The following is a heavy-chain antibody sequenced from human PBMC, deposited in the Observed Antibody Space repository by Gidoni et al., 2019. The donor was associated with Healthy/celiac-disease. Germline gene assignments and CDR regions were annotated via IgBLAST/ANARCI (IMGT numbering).Heavy chain of an antibody. CDR2: ISYDGSNK. V-gene: IGHV3-30-3*01. D-gene: IGHD6-13*01. CDR1: RFPFRSSD. CDR3: ARDLIQSWYALEGGFDY. J-gene: IGHJ4*02. Sequence: QVQLVESGGGVVQPRRPLRLPCAASRFPFRSSDMLWVRQAPGNELEWVAVISYDGSNKYYADSVKGRFTISRDNSKNTLYLQMNSLRAEDTAVYYCARDLIQSWYALEGGFDYWGQGTLVTVSS.